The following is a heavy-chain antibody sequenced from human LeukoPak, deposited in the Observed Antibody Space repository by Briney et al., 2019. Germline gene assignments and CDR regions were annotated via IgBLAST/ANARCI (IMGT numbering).Heavy chain of an antibody. V-gene: IGHV3-23*01. J-gene: IGHJ6*04. Sequence: GGSLRLSCAASGFTFSNYAMSWVRQAPGKGLEWVSAISGSGGSTYYADPVKGRFTISRDNSKNTLYLQLDSLRPEDTAVYYCAKSRLVAVVAAYMDVWGKGTTVTVSS. D-gene: IGHD2-15*01. CDR2: ISGSGGST. CDR1: GFTFSNYA. CDR3: AKSRLVAVVAAYMDV.